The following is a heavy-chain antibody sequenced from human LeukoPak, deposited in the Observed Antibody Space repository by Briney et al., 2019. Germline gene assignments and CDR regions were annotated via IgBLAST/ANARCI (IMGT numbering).Heavy chain of an antibody. V-gene: IGHV1-46*01. CDR2: INPSGGST. J-gene: IGHJ4*02. CDR1: GYTFTSYY. D-gene: IGHD2-15*01. CDR3: AREGSGYCSGGSCSNFDY. Sequence: GASVKVSCKASGYTFTSYYMHWVRQAPGQGLEWMGIINPSGGSTSYAQKFQGRVTMTRDTSTSTVYMELSSLRSEDTAVYYCAREGSGYCSGGSCSNFDYWGQGTLVTVSS.